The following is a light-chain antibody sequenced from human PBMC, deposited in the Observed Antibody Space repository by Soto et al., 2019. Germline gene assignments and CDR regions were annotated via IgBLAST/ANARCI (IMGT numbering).Light chain of an antibody. V-gene: IGKV3-15*01. CDR2: GAS. J-gene: IGKJ4*01. Sequence: EIVMTQSPATLSVSPGEGATLSCRASQSVRSNLAWYQQKPGQAPRLLIYGASTRATGIPTRFSGSGSGTEFTLTISSLQSEDFAVYYCQQYNDWPPLTFGGGTKVDIK. CDR1: QSVRSN. CDR3: QQYNDWPPLT.